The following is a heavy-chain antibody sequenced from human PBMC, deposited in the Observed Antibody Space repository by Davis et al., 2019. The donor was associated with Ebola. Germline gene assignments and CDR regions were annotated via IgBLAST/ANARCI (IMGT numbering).Heavy chain of an antibody. CDR3: ARILTYYDFWSGYYRSYYGMDV. CDR2: IDWDDDK. D-gene: IGHD3-3*01. Sequence: SGPTLVKPTQTLTLTCTFSGFSLSTSGMCVSWIRQPPGKALEWLALIDWDDDKYYSTSLKTRLTISKDTSKNQVVLTMTNMDPVDTATYYCARILTYYDFWSGYYRSYYGMDVWGQGTTVTVSS. V-gene: IGHV2-70*01. CDR1: GFSLSTSGMC. J-gene: IGHJ6*02.